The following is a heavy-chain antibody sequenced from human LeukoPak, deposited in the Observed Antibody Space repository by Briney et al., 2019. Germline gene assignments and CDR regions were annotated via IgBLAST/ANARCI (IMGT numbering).Heavy chain of an antibody. Sequence: SETLSLTCKVYGGSISTYYWSWIRQPPEEGLEYIGYIYSSGGTDYNLSLKSRVTISEDTSKNQISLKLNSVTAADTAVYYCARRSWYVDYWGQGTLVTVSS. V-gene: IGHV4-59*08. D-gene: IGHD6-13*01. CDR2: IYSSGGT. CDR1: GGSISTYY. J-gene: IGHJ4*02. CDR3: ARRSWYVDY.